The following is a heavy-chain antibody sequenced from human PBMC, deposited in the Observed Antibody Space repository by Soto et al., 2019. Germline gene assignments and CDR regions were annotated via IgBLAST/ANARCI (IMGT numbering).Heavy chain of an antibody. D-gene: IGHD2-2*01. V-gene: IGHV3-74*01. CDR1: GFTFSDYW. CDR3: VRGCSRTSCYIKGMEF. Sequence: EVQLVESGGGLVQPGGSLRLSCAASGFTFSDYWMHWVRQAPGKGPVWVSRINIDGSSTSYADYVKGLFTISRDNAKNTLYLQTNSLRAEDTAVYYCVRGCSRTSCYIKGMEFWGQGTTVTVSS. J-gene: IGHJ6*02. CDR2: INIDGSST.